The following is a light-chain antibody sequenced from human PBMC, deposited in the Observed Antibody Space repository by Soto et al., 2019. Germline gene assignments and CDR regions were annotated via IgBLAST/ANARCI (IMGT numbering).Light chain of an antibody. J-gene: IGKJ1*01. CDR2: AAS. CDR1: LTTSVY. V-gene: IGKV1-39*01. Sequence: NHLTQSPSSLSAYLGDRVTITCRASLTTSVYLNWYQHRPGKAPRLLIYAASNLQSGVPSRFSGSGSGTEFTLTINNLQPEDFATYYCQQSYTPPPTIGQGTKVE. CDR3: QQSYTPPPT.